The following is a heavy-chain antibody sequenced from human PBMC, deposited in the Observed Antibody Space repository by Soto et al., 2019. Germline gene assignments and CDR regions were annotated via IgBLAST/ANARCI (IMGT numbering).Heavy chain of an antibody. CDR3: AREANYPNWFDP. J-gene: IGHJ5*02. V-gene: IGHV3-23*01. CDR2: IKDSGDST. D-gene: IGHD1-7*01. Sequence: GGSLRLSCAASGFSFSNYAMHWVRQAPGKGLEWVSTIKDSGDSTYYLDSVRGRFTISRDYSRNSLYLQMNSLRAEDTAVYYCAREANYPNWFDPWGQGTLVTVSS. CDR1: GFSFSNYA.